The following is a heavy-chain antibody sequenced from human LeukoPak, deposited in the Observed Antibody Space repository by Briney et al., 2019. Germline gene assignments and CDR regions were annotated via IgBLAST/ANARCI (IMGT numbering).Heavy chain of an antibody. Sequence: SQTLSLTCTVSGGSISSGGYYWSWIRQHPGKGLEWIGYIYYSGSTYYNPSLKSRVTISVDTPKNQFSLKLSSVTAADTAVYYCARSSPPYTAMGLEHFDYWGQGTLVTVSS. CDR1: GGSISSGGYY. D-gene: IGHD5-18*01. J-gene: IGHJ4*02. V-gene: IGHV4-31*03. CDR2: IYYSGST. CDR3: ARSSPPYTAMGLEHFDY.